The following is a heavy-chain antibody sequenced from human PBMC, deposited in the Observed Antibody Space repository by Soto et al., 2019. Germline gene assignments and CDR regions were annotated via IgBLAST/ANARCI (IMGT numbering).Heavy chain of an antibody. J-gene: IGHJ5*02. D-gene: IGHD3-3*01. CDR1: GFTFSSYG. V-gene: IGHV3-30*03. CDR2: ISYDGSNK. CDR3: ARAWPTIFGVVSNWFDP. Sequence: PGGSLRLSCAASGFTFSSYGMHWVRQAPGKGLEWVAVISYDGSNKYYADSVKGRFTISRDNSKNTLYLQMNSLRAEDTAVYYCARAWPTIFGVVSNWFDPWGQGTLVTVSS.